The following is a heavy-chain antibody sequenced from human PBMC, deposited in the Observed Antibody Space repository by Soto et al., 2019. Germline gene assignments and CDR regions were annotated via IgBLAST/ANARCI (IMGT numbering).Heavy chain of an antibody. CDR2: IYYSGST. V-gene: IGHV4-30-4*01. CDR1: GGPIISGDYY. Sequence: SETLSLTYTVSGGPIISGDYYWIWIRQPPGKGLEWIGYIYYSGSTYYNPSLKSRVTISVDTSKNQFSLKLSSVTAADTAVYYCARDPYYYDSSGYSPDNYWGQGTLVTVSS. CDR3: ARDPYYYDSSGYSPDNY. D-gene: IGHD3-22*01. J-gene: IGHJ4*02.